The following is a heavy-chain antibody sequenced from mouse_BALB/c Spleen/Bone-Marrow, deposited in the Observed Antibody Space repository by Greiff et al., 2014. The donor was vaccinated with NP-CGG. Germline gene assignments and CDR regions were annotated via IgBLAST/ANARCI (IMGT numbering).Heavy chain of an antibody. CDR2: IDPANGNT. J-gene: IGHJ4*01. Sequence: VQLKESGAELVKPGASVKLSCTASGFNIKDTYMHWVKQRPEQGLEWIGRIDPANGNTKYDPKFQGKATITADTSSNTAYLQLSSLTSEDTAVYYCAREVDYAMDYWGQETSVTVSS. V-gene: IGHV14-3*02. CDR3: AREVDYAMDY. CDR1: GFNIKDTY. D-gene: IGHD1-1*01.